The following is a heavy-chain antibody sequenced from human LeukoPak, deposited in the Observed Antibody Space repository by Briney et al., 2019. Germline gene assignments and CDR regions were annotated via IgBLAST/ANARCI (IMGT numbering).Heavy chain of an antibody. CDR1: GGSVSSGRNF. J-gene: IGHJ2*01. CDR3: ASRPQSDYYGSGSYWYFDI. V-gene: IGHV4-61*01. D-gene: IGHD3-10*01. Sequence: SETLSLTCTVSGGSVSSGRNFWSWIRQPPGKGLEWIGYIYYSGSTNYNPSLKSRVTISVDTSKHQFSLKLSSVTAADTAVYYCASRPQSDYYGSGSYWYFDIWGRGTLVTVSS. CDR2: IYYSGST.